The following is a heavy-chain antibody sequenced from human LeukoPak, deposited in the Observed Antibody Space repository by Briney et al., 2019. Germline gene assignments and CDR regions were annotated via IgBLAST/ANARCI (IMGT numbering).Heavy chain of an antibody. CDR1: GFTFSSYG. CDR2: ISYDGSNK. V-gene: IGHV3-30*18. J-gene: IGHJ4*02. Sequence: GRSLRLSCAASGFTFSSYGMHWVRQAPGKGLEWVAVISYDGSNKYYADSVKGRFTISRDNSKNTLYLQMNSLRAEDTAVYYCAKSLGIAVAGYYFDCWGQGTLVTVSS. D-gene: IGHD6-19*01. CDR3: AKSLGIAVAGYYFDC.